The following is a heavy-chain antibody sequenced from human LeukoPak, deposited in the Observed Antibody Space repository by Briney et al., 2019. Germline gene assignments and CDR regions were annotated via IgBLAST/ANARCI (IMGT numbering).Heavy chain of an antibody. CDR3: ARNRYYYGSGDYGVPNWFDP. V-gene: IGHV4-39*01. CDR1: GGSISSNSYY. J-gene: IGHJ5*02. CDR2: IYYSGST. D-gene: IGHD3-10*01. Sequence: PSETLSLTCTVSGGSISSNSYYWGWIRQSPGKGLKWIGPIYYSGSTYYSPSLKSRVTISVDTSKNQFSLKLSSVTAADTAMYYCARNRYYYGSGDYGVPNWFDPWGQGTLVTVSS.